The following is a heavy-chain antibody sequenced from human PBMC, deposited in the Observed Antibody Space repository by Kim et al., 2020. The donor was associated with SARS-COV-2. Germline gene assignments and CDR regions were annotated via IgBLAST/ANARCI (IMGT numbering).Heavy chain of an antibody. CDR2: INTNTGNP. J-gene: IGHJ6*02. D-gene: IGHD3-3*01. CDR1: GYTFTSYA. Sequence: ASVKVSCKASGYTFTSYAMNWVRQAPGQGLEWMGWINTNTGNPTYAQGFTGRFVFSLDTSVSTAYLQISSLKAEDTAVYYCARAEINFWSGYSYYYYGMDVWGQGTTVTVSS. V-gene: IGHV7-4-1*02. CDR3: ARAEINFWSGYSYYYYGMDV.